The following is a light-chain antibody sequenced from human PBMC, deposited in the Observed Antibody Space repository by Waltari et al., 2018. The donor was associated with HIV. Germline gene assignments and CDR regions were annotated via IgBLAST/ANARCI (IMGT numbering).Light chain of an antibody. CDR1: RGNIANNY. CDR2: EDR. V-gene: IGLV6-57*03. CDR3: QSFDTTNHWV. Sequence: FMLTQPHSVSESPGKTVIISCTPDRGNIANNYVPWFQRRPGSAPTTLLYEDRRRPSGVPDRFSGSIDRSSNSASLTISGVMTEDEADYYCQSFDTTNHWVFGGGTKLTVL. J-gene: IGLJ3*02.